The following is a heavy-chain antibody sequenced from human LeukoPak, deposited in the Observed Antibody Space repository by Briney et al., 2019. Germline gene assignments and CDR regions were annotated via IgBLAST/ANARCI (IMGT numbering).Heavy chain of an antibody. Sequence: SETLSLACTVSGGSISSYYWSWIRQPPGKGLEWIGYIYYSGSTNYNPSLKSRVTISVDTSKNQFSLKLSSVTAADTAVYYCARDILTGYSNWFDPWGQGTLVTVSS. D-gene: IGHD3-9*01. CDR3: ARDILTGYSNWFDP. J-gene: IGHJ5*02. CDR1: GGSISSYY. V-gene: IGHV4-59*01. CDR2: IYYSGST.